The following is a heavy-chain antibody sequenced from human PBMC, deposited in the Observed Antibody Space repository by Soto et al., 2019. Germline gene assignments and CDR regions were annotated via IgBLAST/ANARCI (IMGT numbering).Heavy chain of an antibody. Sequence: KASETLSLTCAVSGGSISSGGYSWSWIRQPPGKGLEWIGYIYHSGSTYYNRSLKSRVTISVDRAKNQFSLKLSSVTAADTAVYYCARGLMAASGYNWFDPRGQGTLVTVSS. V-gene: IGHV4-30-2*01. J-gene: IGHJ5*02. CDR1: GGSISSGGYS. CDR3: ARGLMAASGYNWFDP. D-gene: IGHD6-6*01. CDR2: IYHSGST.